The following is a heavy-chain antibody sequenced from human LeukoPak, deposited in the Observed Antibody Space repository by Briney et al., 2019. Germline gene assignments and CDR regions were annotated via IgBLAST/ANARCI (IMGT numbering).Heavy chain of an antibody. Sequence: PSETLSLTCTVSGGSISSYYWSWIRQPPGRGLEWIGYIYYSGSTNYNPSLKSRVTISVDTSKNQFSLKLSSVTATDTAVYYCARFDSGSYQFGAFDIWGQGTMVTVSS. D-gene: IGHD1-26*01. J-gene: IGHJ3*02. CDR2: IYYSGST. V-gene: IGHV4-59*01. CDR3: ARFDSGSYQFGAFDI. CDR1: GGSISSYY.